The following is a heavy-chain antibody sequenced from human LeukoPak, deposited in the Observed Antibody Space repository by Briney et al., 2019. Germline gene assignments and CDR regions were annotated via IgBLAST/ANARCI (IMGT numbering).Heavy chain of an antibody. CDR3: AKELLDIVLMVYGGFDY. CDR1: GFTFSSYG. J-gene: IGHJ4*02. Sequence: GGSLRLSCAASGFTFSSYGMHWVRQAPGKGLEWVGVISYDGSNKYYADSVKGRFTISRDNSKNTLYLQMNSLRAEDTAVYYCAKELLDIVLMVYGGFDYWGQGTLVTVSS. V-gene: IGHV3-30*18. CDR2: ISYDGSNK. D-gene: IGHD2-8*01.